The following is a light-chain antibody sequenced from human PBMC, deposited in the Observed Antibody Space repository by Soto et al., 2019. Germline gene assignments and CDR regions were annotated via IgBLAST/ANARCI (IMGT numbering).Light chain of an antibody. V-gene: IGKV1-39*01. Sequence: DIQTNQIQKSMPASIGDRVTITSRASQNVRRYLHWYQQKPGKAPNILIYATSSLQSGVPSRFSGSGAGTDFSLTISSLQPEDVATDDCRQCYISPLTFGQGTKVDIK. J-gene: IGKJ1*01. CDR1: QNVRRY. CDR3: RQCYISPLT. CDR2: ATS.